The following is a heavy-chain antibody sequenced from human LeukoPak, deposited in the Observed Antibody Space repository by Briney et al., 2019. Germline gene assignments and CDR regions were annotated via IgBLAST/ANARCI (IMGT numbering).Heavy chain of an antibody. CDR2: IMPIFGTA. V-gene: IGHV1-69*13. Sequence: SVKVSCKASGGTFSSYAISWVRQAPGQGLEWMGGIMPIFGTANYAQKFQGRVTITADESTSTAYMELSSLRSEDTAVYYCARDPLTYCSSTSCHPDWGQGTLVTVSS. J-gene: IGHJ4*02. CDR1: GGTFSSYA. D-gene: IGHD2-2*01. CDR3: ARDPLTYCSSTSCHPD.